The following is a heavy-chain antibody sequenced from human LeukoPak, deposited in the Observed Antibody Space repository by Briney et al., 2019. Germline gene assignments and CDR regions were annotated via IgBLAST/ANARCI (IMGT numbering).Heavy chain of an antibody. CDR3: ARDLYGGTSATFDY. CDR2: INPNSGGT. Sequence: ASVKVSCKASGYTFTNYGLIWVRQAPGQGLEWMGWINPNSGGTYYAQKFQGRVTMTSDTSISTAYMELSRLRSDNTAVYYCARDLYGGTSATFDYWGQGTLVTVSS. D-gene: IGHD4-23*01. CDR1: GYTFTNYG. J-gene: IGHJ4*02. V-gene: IGHV1-2*02.